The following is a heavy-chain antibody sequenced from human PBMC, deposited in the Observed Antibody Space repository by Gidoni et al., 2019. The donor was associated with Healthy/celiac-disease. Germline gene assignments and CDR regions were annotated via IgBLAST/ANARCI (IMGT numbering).Heavy chain of an antibody. D-gene: IGHD6-6*01. Sequence: EVQLVESGGGLVQPGGSLRLSCAASGFTFSSYEMHWFRQAPGKGLEGVSYISRSGSTIYYADSVKGRFTISRDNAKNSLYLQMNSLRAEDTAVYYCAREVAARPQEFHGLDKTKNNWFDPWGQGTLVTVSS. CDR1: GFTFSSYE. J-gene: IGHJ5*02. CDR2: ISRSGSTI. CDR3: AREVAARPQEFHGLDKTKNNWFDP. V-gene: IGHV3-48*03.